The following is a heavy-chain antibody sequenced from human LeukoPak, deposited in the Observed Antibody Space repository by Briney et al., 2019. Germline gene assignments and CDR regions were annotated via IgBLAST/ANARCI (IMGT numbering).Heavy chain of an antibody. J-gene: IGHJ4*02. V-gene: IGHV1-18*01. D-gene: IGHD6-6*01. CDR3: ARREGRSASPFFFDS. CDR2: ISAYNGNT. Sequence: ASVKVSCKASGYTFTGYGISWVRQAPGQGLEWMGWISAYNGNTNYAQKLQGRVTMTTDTSTNTAYMELRSLRSDDTAVYYCARREGRSASPFFFDSWGQGTLVTVSS. CDR1: GYTFTGYG.